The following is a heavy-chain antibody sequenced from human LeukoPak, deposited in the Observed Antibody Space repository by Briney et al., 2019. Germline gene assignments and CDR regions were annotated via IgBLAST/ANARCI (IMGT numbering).Heavy chain of an antibody. CDR1: GFTVSSNY. CDR3: ARAYYDTSGYLPFDF. Sequence: GGSLRLSCAASGFTVSSNYMSWVRQAPGKGLEWVSIIYSSGNIHYADSVKGRFTISRDNSKNTLYLQMNSLRAEDTAVYYCARAYYDTSGYLPFDFWGQGTLVTVSS. V-gene: IGHV3-66*01. J-gene: IGHJ4*02. CDR2: IYSSGNI. D-gene: IGHD3-22*01.